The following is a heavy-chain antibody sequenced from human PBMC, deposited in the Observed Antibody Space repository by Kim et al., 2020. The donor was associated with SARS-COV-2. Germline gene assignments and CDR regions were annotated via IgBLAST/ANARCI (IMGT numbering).Heavy chain of an antibody. Sequence: SETLSLTCAVYGGSFSGYYWSWIRQPPGKGLEWIGEINHSGSTNYNPSLKSRVTISVDTSKNQFSLKLSSVTAADTAVYYCARGRAARRPFIVYWYFDLWGRGTLVTVSS. CDR1: GGSFSGYY. D-gene: IGHD6-6*01. V-gene: IGHV4-34*01. CDR2: INHSGST. CDR3: ARGRAARRPFIVYWYFDL. J-gene: IGHJ2*01.